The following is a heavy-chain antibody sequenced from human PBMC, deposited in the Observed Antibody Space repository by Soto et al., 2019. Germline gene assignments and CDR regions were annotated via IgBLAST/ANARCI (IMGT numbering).Heavy chain of an antibody. J-gene: IGHJ4*02. Sequence: GASVKVTCKVSGYTLTELSMHWVRQAPGKGLEWMGGFDPEDGETMYAQKFQGRVTMTEDTSTDTAYMELSSLRSEDTAVYYCATIYYDSSGYYSFGYDYWGQGTLVIVSS. V-gene: IGHV1-24*01. CDR3: ATIYYDSSGYYSFGYDY. D-gene: IGHD3-22*01. CDR1: GYTLTELS. CDR2: FDPEDGET.